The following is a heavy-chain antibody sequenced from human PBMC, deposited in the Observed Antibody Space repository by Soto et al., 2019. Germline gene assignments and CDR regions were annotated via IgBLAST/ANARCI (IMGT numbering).Heavy chain of an antibody. CDR2: IIPILGIA. Sequence: GASVKVSCKASGGTFSSYTISWVRQAPGQGLEWMGRIIPILGIANYAQKFQGRVTITADKSTSTAYMELSSLRSEDTAVYYCARDTTWYSWQDDYRGLGTLVTVSS. CDR3: ARDTTWYSWQDDY. V-gene: IGHV1-69*04. D-gene: IGHD1-20*01. CDR1: GGTFSSYT. J-gene: IGHJ4*02.